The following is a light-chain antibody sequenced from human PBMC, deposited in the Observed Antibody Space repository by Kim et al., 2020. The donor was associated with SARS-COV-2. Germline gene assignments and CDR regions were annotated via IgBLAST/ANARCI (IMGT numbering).Light chain of an antibody. CDR3: QVWDSSSDH. Sequence: SVAPGKTARITWGGNNIGSKSVHWYQQKPGQAPVLVIYYDSDRPSGIPERFSGSNSGNTATLTISRVEAGDEADYYCQVWDSSSDHFGTGTKVTVL. CDR2: YDS. J-gene: IGLJ1*01. CDR1: NIGSKS. V-gene: IGLV3-21*04.